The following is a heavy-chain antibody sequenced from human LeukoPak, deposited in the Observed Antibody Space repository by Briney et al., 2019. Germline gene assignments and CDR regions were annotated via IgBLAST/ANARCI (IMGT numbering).Heavy chain of an antibody. J-gene: IGHJ4*02. Sequence: SETLSLTCTVSGGSISSYHWSWIRQPAGKGLEWIWRIYTSGSTNYNPSLKSRVTMSVDTSKNQFSLKLSSVTAADTAVYYCAGTSPPLAAAATDYWGQGTLVTVSS. V-gene: IGHV4-4*07. CDR2: IYTSGST. D-gene: IGHD6-13*01. CDR3: AGTSPPLAAAATDY. CDR1: GGSISSYH.